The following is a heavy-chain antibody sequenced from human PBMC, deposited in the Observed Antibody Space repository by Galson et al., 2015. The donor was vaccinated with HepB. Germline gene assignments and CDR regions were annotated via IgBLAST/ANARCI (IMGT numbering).Heavy chain of an antibody. CDR2: ISYDGSNK. CDR1: GFTFSSYG. J-gene: IGHJ6*02. CDR3: ARNYGSGSYYNHGYYYYYGMDV. D-gene: IGHD3-10*01. Sequence: SLRLSCAASGFTFSSYGMHWVRQAPGKGLEWVAVISYDGSNKYYADSVKGRFTISRDNSKNTLYLQMNSLRAEDTAVYYCARNYGSGSYYNHGYYYYYGMDVWGQGTTVTVSS. V-gene: IGHV3-30*03.